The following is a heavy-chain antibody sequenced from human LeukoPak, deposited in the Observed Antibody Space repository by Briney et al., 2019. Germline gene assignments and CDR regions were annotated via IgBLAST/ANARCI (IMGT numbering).Heavy chain of an antibody. D-gene: IGHD6-13*01. V-gene: IGHV5-51*01. CDR2: IYPRDS. Sequence: GESLKISCKGSGYSFTDYWIGWVRQMPGKGLEWMGIIYPRDSRYRPSFQGQVTISADKSISTAYLQWSSLKASDTAMYYCARHPGIADRDYMDVWGKGTTVTVSS. CDR3: ARHPGIADRDYMDV. J-gene: IGHJ6*03. CDR1: GYSFTDYW.